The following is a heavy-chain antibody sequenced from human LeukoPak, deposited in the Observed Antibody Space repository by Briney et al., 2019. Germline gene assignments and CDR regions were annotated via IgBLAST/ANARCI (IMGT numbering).Heavy chain of an antibody. CDR2: IYYSGST. CDR3: ARGLGSSGYDYNIL. CDR1: GGSISSSYSY. J-gene: IGHJ4*02. V-gene: IGHV4-39*07. Sequence: PSETLSLTCTVSGGSISSSYSYWGWIRQPPGKGLEWIGNIYYSGSTYYSPSLTSRVTVSVDTSENQFSLKLSSVTAADTAVYYCARGLGSSGYDYNILWGQGTLVTVSS. D-gene: IGHD5-12*01.